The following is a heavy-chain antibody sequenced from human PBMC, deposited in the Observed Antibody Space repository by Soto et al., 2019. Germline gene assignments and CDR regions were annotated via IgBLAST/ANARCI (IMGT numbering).Heavy chain of an antibody. CDR1: GFSFSNSW. CDR2: ISNRGDT. Sequence: PGGSLRLSCAASGFSFSNSWMSWVRQAPGKGLEWVSVISNRGDTYYADSVKGRFSLSRDISTNTLHLQMNSLSAEDTAVYYCAREPRYCRGGSCSITGDAFDIWGQGTMVTVSS. CDR3: AREPRYCRGGSCSITGDAFDI. V-gene: IGHV3-66*01. J-gene: IGHJ3*02. D-gene: IGHD2-15*01.